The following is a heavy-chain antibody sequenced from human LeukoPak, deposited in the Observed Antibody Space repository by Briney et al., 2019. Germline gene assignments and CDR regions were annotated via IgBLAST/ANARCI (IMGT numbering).Heavy chain of an antibody. CDR1: GGSLKSYY. D-gene: IGHD5-24*01. V-gene: IGHV4-59*01. Sequence: SETLSLTCTVSGGSLKSYYWNWIRQPPGKGLEWIGYIYHTGSTNCNPSLKSRITISLDTSRNQFSLKLTSVTAADTAIYYCARVGGMTTINNAAFDIWGQGTMVAVSS. CDR3: ARVGGMTTINNAAFDI. CDR2: IYHTGST. J-gene: IGHJ3*02.